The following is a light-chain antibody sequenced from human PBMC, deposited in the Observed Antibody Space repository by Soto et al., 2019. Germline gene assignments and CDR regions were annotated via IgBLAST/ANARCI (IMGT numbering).Light chain of an antibody. CDR2: GAS. V-gene: IGKV3-15*01. CDR3: QQYNNWPLT. CDR1: QSVSSD. J-gene: IGKJ4*01. Sequence: EIVMTQSPATLAVSPGERATLSSRASQSVSSDLAWYEQKRGQAPRPXIYGASTRATGIPARFRCSGAGTEFTLTISSLQSEDFEVDYCQQYNNWPLTFCGGTKVDIK.